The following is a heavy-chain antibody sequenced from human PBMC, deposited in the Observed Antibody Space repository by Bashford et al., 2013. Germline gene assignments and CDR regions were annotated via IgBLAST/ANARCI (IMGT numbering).Heavy chain of an antibody. D-gene: IGHD6-19*01. CDR2: INPNSGGT. J-gene: IGHJ3*02. CDR3: AREVRPLAGVAFDI. V-gene: IGHV1-2*02. Sequence: WVRQAPGQGLEWMGWINPNSGGTNYAQKLQGRVTITRDTSATTAYMDLSSLRSEDTAVYFCAREVRPLAGVAFDIWGQGSLVTVSS.